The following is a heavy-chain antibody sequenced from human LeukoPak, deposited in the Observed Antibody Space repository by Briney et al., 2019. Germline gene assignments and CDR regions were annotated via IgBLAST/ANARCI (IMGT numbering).Heavy chain of an antibody. J-gene: IGHJ6*03. V-gene: IGHV3-48*04. CDR1: GFTFSSYS. Sequence: PGGSLRLSCAASGFTFSSYSMLWVRQAPGKGLEWVSYISSSSSTIYYADSVKGRFTISRDNAKNSLYLQMNSLRAEDTAVYYCARAVVTASYYYYYYYMDVWGKGTTVTVSS. D-gene: IGHD2-21*02. CDR3: ARAVVTASYYYYYYYMDV. CDR2: ISSSSSTI.